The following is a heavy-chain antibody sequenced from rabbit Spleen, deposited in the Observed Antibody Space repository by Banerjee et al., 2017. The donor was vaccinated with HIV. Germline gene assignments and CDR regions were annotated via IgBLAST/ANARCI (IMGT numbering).Heavy chain of an antibody. V-gene: IGHV1S40*01. CDR2: IYAGSTGTT. CDR3: ARNFDL. CDR1: KFSFSTVHW. Sequence: QSLEESGGDLVKPGASLTLTCTASKFSFSTVHWIYWVRQTPGKGLEWIGTIYAGSTGTTDYASWAKGRFTISKPSSTTVTLHMTSLTAADTATYFCARNFDLWGQCTLVTVS. J-gene: IGHJ4*01.